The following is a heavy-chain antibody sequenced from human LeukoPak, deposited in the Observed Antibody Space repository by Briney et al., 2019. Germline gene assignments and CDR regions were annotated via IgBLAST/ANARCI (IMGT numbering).Heavy chain of an antibody. V-gene: IGHV3-21*05. D-gene: IGHD3-3*01. CDR2: ISSSNSYI. CDR1: GFTFSSYS. CDR3: ARDSELLEWLPDSDL. Sequence: GGSLRLSCAASGFTFSSYSMNWVRQAPGKGLEWVSYISSSNSYIYYADSVKGRSTVSRDNAKNSVYLQMNSLRAEDTAVYYCARDSELLEWLPDSDLWGQGTLVTVSS. J-gene: IGHJ5*02.